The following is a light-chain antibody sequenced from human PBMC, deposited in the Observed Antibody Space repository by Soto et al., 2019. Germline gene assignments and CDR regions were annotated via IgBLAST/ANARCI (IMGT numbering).Light chain of an antibody. Sequence: DIQMTQSPSSLSASVGDRVTITCRASQGISNYLAWYQQKPGKVPKLLIYTASTLQSGVPSRFSASGSGTDFTLTISSLQAEDVATYYCQNYNSAPQLTFGGGTKVEIK. V-gene: IGKV1-27*01. CDR1: QGISNY. J-gene: IGKJ4*01. CDR3: QNYNSAPQLT. CDR2: TAS.